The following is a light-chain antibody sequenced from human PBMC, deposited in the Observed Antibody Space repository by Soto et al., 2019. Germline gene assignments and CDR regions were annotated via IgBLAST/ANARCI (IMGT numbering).Light chain of an antibody. V-gene: IGKV1-33*01. CDR2: DAS. CDR1: QDISNY. J-gene: IGKJ4*01. CDR3: QQYDNLPLT. Sequence: DIQMTQSPSSLFASVGDRVTITCQASQDISNYLNWYQQKPGKAPKLLIYDASNLETGVPSRFSGSGSGTDFTFTISILQPEDIATYYCQQYDNLPLTFGGGTKVEIQ.